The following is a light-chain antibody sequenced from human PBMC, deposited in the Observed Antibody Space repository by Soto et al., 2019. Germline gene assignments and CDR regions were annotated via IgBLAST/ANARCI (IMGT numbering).Light chain of an antibody. V-gene: IGLV2-23*02. CDR2: EVS. J-gene: IGLJ1*01. CDR3: CSYAGSRTPLI. CDR1: SSDVGSYNL. Sequence: QSVLTQAASVSGSPGQSITISCTGTSSDVGSYNLVSWYQQHPGKAPKLMIYEVSKRPSGLSNRFSGSQYGNTASLTISGLPAEDEADYYCCSYAGSRTPLIFGTGTKLTVL.